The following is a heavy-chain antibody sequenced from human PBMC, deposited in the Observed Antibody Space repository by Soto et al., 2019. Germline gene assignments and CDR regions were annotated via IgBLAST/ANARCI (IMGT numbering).Heavy chain of an antibody. V-gene: IGHV3-9*01. CDR3: AKGEGRWQQHYFDY. J-gene: IGHJ4*02. CDR2: ISWNSGSI. CDR1: GFTFDDYA. D-gene: IGHD1-1*01. Sequence: EVQLVESGGGLVQPGRSLRLSCAASGFTFDDYAMHWVRQAPGKGLEWVSGISWNSGSIGYADSVKGRFTISRHNAKNSLYLQMNSLRAEDTALYYCAKGEGRWQQHYFDYWGQGTLVTVSS.